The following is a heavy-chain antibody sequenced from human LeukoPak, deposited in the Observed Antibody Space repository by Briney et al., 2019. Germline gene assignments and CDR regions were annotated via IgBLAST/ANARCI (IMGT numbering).Heavy chain of an antibody. Sequence: SETLSLTCTVSGGSLSSYYWSWIRQPPGKGLEWIGYIYYSGSTNYNPSLKSRVTISVDTSKNQFSLKLSSVTAADTAVYYCARESGVFWSGPTVTDAFDIWGQGTMVTVSS. D-gene: IGHD3-3*01. CDR2: IYYSGST. J-gene: IGHJ3*02. V-gene: IGHV4-59*01. CDR1: GGSLSSYY. CDR3: ARESGVFWSGPTVTDAFDI.